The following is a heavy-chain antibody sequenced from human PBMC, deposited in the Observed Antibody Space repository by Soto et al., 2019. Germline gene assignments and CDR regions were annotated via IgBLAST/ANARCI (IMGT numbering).Heavy chain of an antibody. J-gene: IGHJ3*02. D-gene: IGHD2-21*01. CDR1: GGSISDAH. CDR3: ARAVVPGTCCGFDM. CDR2: IYNRGGA. Sequence: PSEALSLTCTVAGGSISDAHWSWIRQAPGRGRGWVGFIYNRGGAHYSPSLRSRVTISADTSRNQFSLRLKSMTAADTAVYYCARAVVPGTCCGFDMWGQGTMVTVSS. V-gene: IGHV4-59*01.